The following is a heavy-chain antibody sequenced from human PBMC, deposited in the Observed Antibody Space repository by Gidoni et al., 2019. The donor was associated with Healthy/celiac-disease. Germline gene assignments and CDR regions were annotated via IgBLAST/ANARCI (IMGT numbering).Heavy chain of an antibody. V-gene: IGHV4-34*01. Sequence: QVQLQQWGAGLLKPSETLSLTCAVYGGSFSGYFWSWLRQLPGKGLEWIGEINHSGSTNYNPSLKSRVTISVETSKNQFSLKLSSVTAADTAVYYCARDVWDSHYGMDFWGQGTTVTVSS. CDR1: GGSFSGYF. D-gene: IGHD1-26*01. J-gene: IGHJ6*02. CDR2: INHSGST. CDR3: ARDVWDSHYGMDF.